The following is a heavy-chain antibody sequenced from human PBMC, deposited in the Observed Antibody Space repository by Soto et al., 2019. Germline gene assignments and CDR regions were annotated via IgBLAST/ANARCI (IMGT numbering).Heavy chain of an antibody. Sequence: GGSLRLSCAASGFTFSGYWMSWVRQAPGKGLEWVANIKQDGSEKYYVDSVKGRFTISRDNAKNSLYLQMNSLRAEDTAVYYCARYYYDSSGYYYYYYGMDVWGQGTTVTVSS. CDR1: GFTFSGYW. J-gene: IGHJ6*02. CDR3: ARYYYDSSGYYYYYYGMDV. V-gene: IGHV3-7*03. D-gene: IGHD3-22*01. CDR2: IKQDGSEK.